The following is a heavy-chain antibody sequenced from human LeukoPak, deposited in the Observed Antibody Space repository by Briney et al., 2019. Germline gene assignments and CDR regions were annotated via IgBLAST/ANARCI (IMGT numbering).Heavy chain of an antibody. CDR2: TKNDGSEK. CDR1: GFTFSSYW. D-gene: IGHD3-22*01. Sequence: PGGSLRLSCAASGFTFSSYWMSWVRQAPGKGLEGVANTKNDGSEKEYVDSVKGRFTISRDNAKNSLYLQMNSLRVEDTAVYYCVRVDTSGYYYELSFDYWGQGTLVTVSS. J-gene: IGHJ4*02. CDR3: VRVDTSGYYYELSFDY. V-gene: IGHV3-7*01.